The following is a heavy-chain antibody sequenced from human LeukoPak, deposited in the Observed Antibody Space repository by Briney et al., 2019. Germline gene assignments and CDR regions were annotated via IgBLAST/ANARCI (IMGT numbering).Heavy chain of an antibody. CDR2: IYYSGST. CDR1: GGSISSSSYY. Sequence: PSETLSLTCTVSGGSISSSSYYWGWIRQPPGKGLEWIGSIYYSGSTYYNPSFKSRVTISVDTSKNQFSLKLSSVTAADTAVYYCAREGGPEEDIRWFDPWGQGTLVTVSS. J-gene: IGHJ5*02. CDR3: AREGGPEEDIRWFDP. D-gene: IGHD2-15*01. V-gene: IGHV4-39*07.